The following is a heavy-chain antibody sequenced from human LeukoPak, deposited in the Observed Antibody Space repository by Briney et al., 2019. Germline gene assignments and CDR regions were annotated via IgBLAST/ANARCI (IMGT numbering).Heavy chain of an antibody. D-gene: IGHD3-10*01. V-gene: IGHV1-2*02. CDR2: INPKSGGT. CDR1: GYTFTGYY. J-gene: IGHJ3*02. Sequence: GASVKVSCKASGYTFTGYYMHWVRQAPGQGLKWMGWINPKSGGTNYAQKFQGRVTMTRDTSISTAYMEMSRLRSDDTAVYYCARNLWFGESSDAFDMWGQGTMVTVSS. CDR3: ARNLWFGESSDAFDM.